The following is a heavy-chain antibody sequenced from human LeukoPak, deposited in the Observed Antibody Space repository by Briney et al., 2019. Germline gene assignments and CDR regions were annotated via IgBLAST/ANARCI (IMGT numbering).Heavy chain of an antibody. CDR2: IYTSGST. CDR1: GGSISSGSYY. Sequence: SQTLSLTCTVSGGSISSGSYYWSWIRQPAGKGLEWIGRIYTSGSTNYNPSLKSRVTISVDTSKNQFSLKLSSVTAADTAVYYCAREYDFWSGLFDYWGQGTLVTVSS. J-gene: IGHJ4*02. CDR3: AREYDFWSGLFDY. V-gene: IGHV4-61*02. D-gene: IGHD3-3*01.